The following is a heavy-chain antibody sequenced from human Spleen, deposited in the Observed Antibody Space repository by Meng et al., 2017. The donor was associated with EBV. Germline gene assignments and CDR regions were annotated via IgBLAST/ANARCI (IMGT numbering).Heavy chain of an antibody. Sequence: QVEVQGPGSGLVEPSETLSLTCTVSGDSISRGAYSWSWVRKPPGKGLEWIGYIFHTGSTYYNASLKSRVTISVDRSKHQFSLKLTSVTPADTAVYYCARDSHGYYFFDFWGPGTLVTVSS. V-gene: IGHV4-30-2*01. D-gene: IGHD3-22*01. J-gene: IGHJ4*02. CDR2: IFHTGST. CDR3: ARDSHGYYFFDF. CDR1: GDSISRGAYS.